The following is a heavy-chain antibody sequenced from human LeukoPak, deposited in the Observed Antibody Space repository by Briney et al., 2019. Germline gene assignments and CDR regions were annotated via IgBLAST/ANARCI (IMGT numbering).Heavy chain of an antibody. Sequence: SETLSLTCTVPGGSISSYYWSWIRQPPGKGLQWIAYMYYSGNNGYNPSLKSRVTISVDTSKNQFSLKLSSVTAADTAVYYCARQGQLYDTSIHYWGQGSLVTVSS. J-gene: IGHJ4*02. D-gene: IGHD3-22*01. CDR2: MYYSGNN. CDR1: GGSISSYY. CDR3: ARQGQLYDTSIHY. V-gene: IGHV4-59*08.